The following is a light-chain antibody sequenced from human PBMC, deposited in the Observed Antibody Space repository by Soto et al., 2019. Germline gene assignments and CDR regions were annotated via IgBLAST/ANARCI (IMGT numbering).Light chain of an antibody. CDR2: AAS. J-gene: IGKJ5*01. CDR3: QQLFDSPIT. CDR1: QVISTS. Sequence: NPLSPSPAFLYPSIGESVTLTCPASQVISTSLAWYQVKPGKAPKLLIYAASTLESGVPSRFSATVSGTEFSLTITSLQPEDFATYYCQQLFDSPITFGQGTRLEIK. V-gene: IGKV1-9*01.